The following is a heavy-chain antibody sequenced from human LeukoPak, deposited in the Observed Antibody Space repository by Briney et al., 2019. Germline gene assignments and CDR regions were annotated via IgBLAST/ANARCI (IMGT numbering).Heavy chain of an antibody. D-gene: IGHD3-22*01. CDR2: IYYSGST. J-gene: IGHJ6*02. V-gene: IGHV4-39*01. CDR1: GGSISCSSYY. Sequence: TSETLSLTCTVSGGSISCSSYYWGWIRQPPGKGLEWIGSIYYSGSTYYNPSLKSRVTISVDTSKNQFSLKLSSVTAADTAVYYCARALPLYYYDSSGSGYYGMDVWGQGTTVTVSS. CDR3: ARALPLYYYDSSGSGYYGMDV.